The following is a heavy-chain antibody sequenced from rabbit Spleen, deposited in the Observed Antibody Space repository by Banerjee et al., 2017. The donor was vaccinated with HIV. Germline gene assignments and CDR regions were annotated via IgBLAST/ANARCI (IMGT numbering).Heavy chain of an antibody. Sequence: QSLEESGGALVKPGASLTLTCKASGFSFSFSYWICWVRQAPGKGLELIACIGSSTGVTYYASWVKGRFTTSKTSSTTVTLQMTRLTAADTATYFCARDTSSSFSSYGMDLWGPGTLVTVS. CDR3: ARDTSSSFSSYGMDL. CDR1: GFSFSFSYW. CDR2: IGSSTGVT. V-gene: IGHV1S40*01. D-gene: IGHD1-1*01. J-gene: IGHJ6*01.